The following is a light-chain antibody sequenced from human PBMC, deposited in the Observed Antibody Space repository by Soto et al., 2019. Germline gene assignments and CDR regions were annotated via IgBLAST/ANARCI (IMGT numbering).Light chain of an antibody. CDR2: EVS. J-gene: IGLJ2*01. CDR1: SSDVGGYNY. Sequence: QSALTQPPSASGSPGQSVTISCTGTSSDVGGYNYVSWYQQHPGKAPKLIISEVSKRPSGVPDRFSGSKSGNTASLTVSGLQAEDEADYYCTSHAGSNSLVFGGGTKLTVL. CDR3: TSHAGSNSLV. V-gene: IGLV2-8*01.